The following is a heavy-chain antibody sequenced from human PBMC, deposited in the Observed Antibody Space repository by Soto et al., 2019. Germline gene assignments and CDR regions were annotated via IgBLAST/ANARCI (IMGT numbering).Heavy chain of an antibody. J-gene: IGHJ6*02. CDR3: ARVGPLRYSSSWSPVYYYYGMDV. V-gene: IGHV4-34*01. CDR2: INHSGST. CDR1: GGSFSGYY. Sequence: PSETLSLTCAVYGGSFSGYYWSWIRQPPGKGLEWIGEINHSGSTNYNPSLKSRVTISVDTSKNHFSLKLSSVTAADTAVYYCARVGPLRYSSSWSPVYYYYGMDVWGQGTTVTVSS. D-gene: IGHD6-13*01.